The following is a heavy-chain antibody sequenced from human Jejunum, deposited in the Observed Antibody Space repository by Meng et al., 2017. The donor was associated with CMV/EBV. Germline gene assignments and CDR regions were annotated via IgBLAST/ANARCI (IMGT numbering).Heavy chain of an antibody. Sequence: KAAGYTFTSDDNNWVRQATGQGLEWMGWMNPNSGNTGYAQKFQGRVTITRNTSISTAYMELSSLRSEDTAVYYCARGRVPAAPPDYWGQGTLVTVSS. J-gene: IGHJ4*02. CDR3: ARGRVPAAPPDY. V-gene: IGHV1-8*03. D-gene: IGHD2-2*01. CDR2: MNPNSGNT. CDR1: GYTFTSDD.